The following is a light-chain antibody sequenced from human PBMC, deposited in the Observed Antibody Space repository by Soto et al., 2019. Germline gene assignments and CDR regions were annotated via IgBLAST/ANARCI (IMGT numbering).Light chain of an antibody. CDR2: LGS. J-gene: IGKJ1*01. CDR1: QSLLHSNGYNY. Sequence: DIVMTQSPLSLPVTPGEPASISCRSSQSLLHSNGYNYLDWYLQKPGQSPQLLIYLGSTRASGVPDRFSGSGSGTAFTLKISRVEAEDVGVYYCMQALQTWTFGQGTKVEIK. CDR3: MQALQTWT. V-gene: IGKV2-28*01.